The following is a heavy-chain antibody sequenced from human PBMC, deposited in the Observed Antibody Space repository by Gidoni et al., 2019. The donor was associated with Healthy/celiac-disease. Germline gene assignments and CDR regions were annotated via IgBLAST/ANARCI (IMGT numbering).Heavy chain of an antibody. D-gene: IGHD4-17*01. Sequence: EVQLVESGGGLVKPGGSLRLSCAASGFPFSSYSMNWVSPAPGKGLEWVSSISSSSSYIYYEDSVKGRFTISRDNAKNALYLQMNSLRAEDTAVYYWARGYGDTRRGYFDLWGRGTLVTVSS. J-gene: IGHJ2*01. V-gene: IGHV3-21*01. CDR1: GFPFSSYS. CDR3: ARGYGDTRRGYFDL. CDR2: ISSSSSYI.